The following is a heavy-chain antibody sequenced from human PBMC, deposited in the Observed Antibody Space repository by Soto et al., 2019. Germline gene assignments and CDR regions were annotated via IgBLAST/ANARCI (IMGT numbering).Heavy chain of an antibody. CDR2: IIPIFGTA. Sequence: EASVKVSCKASGGTFSSYAISWVRQAPGQGLEWMGGIIPIFGTANYAQKFRGRVTITADESTSTAYMELSSLRSEDTAVYYCARDGYDFWSGSTHTFDYWGQGTLVTVSS. V-gene: IGHV1-69*13. CDR3: ARDGYDFWSGSTHTFDY. CDR1: GGTFSSYA. D-gene: IGHD3-3*01. J-gene: IGHJ4*02.